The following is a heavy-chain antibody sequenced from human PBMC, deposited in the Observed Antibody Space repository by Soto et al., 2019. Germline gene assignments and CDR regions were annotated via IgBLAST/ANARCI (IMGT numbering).Heavy chain of an antibody. J-gene: IGHJ6*02. V-gene: IGHV3-33*01. CDR2: IWYDGSNK. D-gene: IGHD6-13*01. Sequence: QVQVVESGGGVVQPGKSLRLSCAASGFTFSKYGLHWVRQAPGKGLEWVAYIWYDGSNKYYADSVKGRFTIYRDNSKNTLYLQMKILSGGDTSIYYCARDMYSSSWHKADYYYYAVDVWGQGTTVIVSS. CDR1: GFTFSKYG. CDR3: ARDMYSSSWHKADYYYYAVDV.